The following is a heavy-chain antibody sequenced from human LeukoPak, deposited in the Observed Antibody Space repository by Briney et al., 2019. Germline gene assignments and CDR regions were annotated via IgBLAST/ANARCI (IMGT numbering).Heavy chain of an antibody. CDR3: ARVKVGSWDWFDP. D-gene: IGHD1-26*01. CDR2: INTDGSST. Sequence: GGSLRLSCAASGFTFSSYWMHWVRQAPGKGLVWVSRINTDGSSTSYADSVKGRFTISRDNAKNTAYLQMNSLRAEDTAVYYCARVKVGSWDWFDPWGQGTLVTVSS. CDR1: GFTFSSYW. J-gene: IGHJ5*02. V-gene: IGHV3-74*01.